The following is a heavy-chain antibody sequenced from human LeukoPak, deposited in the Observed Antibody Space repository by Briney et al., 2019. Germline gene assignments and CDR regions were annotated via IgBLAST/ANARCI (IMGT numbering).Heavy chain of an antibody. D-gene: IGHD3-10*02. J-gene: IGHJ6*04. CDR3: AELGITMIGGV. CDR1: GFTFSRYW. V-gene: IGHV3-7*01. CDR2: IKQDGSEK. Sequence: PGGSLRLSCAASGFTFSRYWMSWVRQAPGKGVEGVADIKQDGSEKYYVDSVKGRFTISRDNANNSLYLQMNSLRAEDTAVYYCAELGITMIGGVWGKGTTVTISS.